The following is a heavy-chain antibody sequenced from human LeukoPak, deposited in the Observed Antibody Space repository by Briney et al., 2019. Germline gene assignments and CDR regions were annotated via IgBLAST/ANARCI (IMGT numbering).Heavy chain of an antibody. Sequence: SETLSLTCVVSGASVSSSHWNWMRQLPGKGLEWIGCLSYTGKTDYNPSLTSRVTISLDTSKNQVSLKLRSVTAADTAVYYCSEGYFEPFDHWGQGTLVTVSS. CDR2: LSYTGKT. D-gene: IGHD2/OR15-2a*01. CDR3: SEGYFEPFDH. J-gene: IGHJ4*02. V-gene: IGHV4-59*02. CDR1: GASVSSSH.